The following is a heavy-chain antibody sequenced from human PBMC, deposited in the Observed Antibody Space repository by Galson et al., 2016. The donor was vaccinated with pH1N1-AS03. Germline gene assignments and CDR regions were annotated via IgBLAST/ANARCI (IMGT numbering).Heavy chain of an antibody. J-gene: IGHJ3*01. D-gene: IGHD7-27*01. Sequence: QSGAEVKKPGESLKISCKVSGYNFMSYWIGWVRQMPGKGLEWLGIMYPEDPDVRYSPSLRGQVTISADKSISTAYRQWASLEASDTAIYFCARPSPLGIPGRKGLYAFDLWGQGTKVTVSS. CDR2: MYPEDPDV. CDR3: ARPSPLGIPGRKGLYAFDL. V-gene: IGHV5-51*03. CDR1: GYNFMSYW.